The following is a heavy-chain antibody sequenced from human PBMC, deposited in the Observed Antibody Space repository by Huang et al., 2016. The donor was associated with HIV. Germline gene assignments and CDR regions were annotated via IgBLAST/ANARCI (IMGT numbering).Heavy chain of an antibody. J-gene: IGHJ3*02. V-gene: IGHV3-30*02. Sequence: QVQLVQSGGGVVQPGGSLRLSCTTSGFVFSSYGMHWVRQAPGKGLEWVAFIQSGRNKTFYGDSVKGRFTISRDNSKSTLCLQMNSLRIEDTAIYYCVKDLNRDYDILVGLEIWGQGTMVIVSS. D-gene: IGHD3-9*01. CDR2: IQSGRNKT. CDR3: VKDLNRDYDILVGLEI. CDR1: GFVFSSYG.